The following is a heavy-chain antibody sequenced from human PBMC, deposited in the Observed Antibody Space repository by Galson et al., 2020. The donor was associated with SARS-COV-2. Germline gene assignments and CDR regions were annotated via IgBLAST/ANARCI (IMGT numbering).Heavy chain of an antibody. Sequence: ASETLSLTCSVSGYSISSGHYWGWIRQPPGKGLEWIGSIYHSGSTYYNPSLKSRVTISVDTSKNQFSLKLSSVTAADTAVYYCARMRAGLLWCGDPWGVVYWGQGTLVTVSS. CDR1: GYSISSGHY. V-gene: IGHV4-38-2*02. D-gene: IGHD3-10*01. J-gene: IGHJ4*02. CDR3: ARMRAGLLWCGDPWGVVY. CDR2: IYHSGST.